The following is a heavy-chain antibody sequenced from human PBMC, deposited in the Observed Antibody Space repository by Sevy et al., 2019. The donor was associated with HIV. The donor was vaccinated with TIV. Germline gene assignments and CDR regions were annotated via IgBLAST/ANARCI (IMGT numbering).Heavy chain of an antibody. J-gene: IGHJ4*02. CDR2: IKGDGSDK. D-gene: IGHD3-9*01. Sequence: GGSLRLSCAASGFTFSANWMNWVRQAPGKGLEWVANIKGDGSDKHYVDSVEGGFTISRENAKNLVYQQMNRLRVEDTADYYCAHETCERFDAWGQGTLVTVSS. CDR1: GFTFSANW. CDR3: AHETCERFDA. V-gene: IGHV3-7*01.